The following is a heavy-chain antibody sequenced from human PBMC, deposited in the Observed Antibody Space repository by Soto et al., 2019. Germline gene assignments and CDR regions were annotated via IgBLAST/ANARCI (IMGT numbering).Heavy chain of an antibody. CDR2: ISPNNGDT. J-gene: IGHJ4*02. CDR3: ARDIGSHYLPIDY. V-gene: IGHV1-18*01. D-gene: IGHD3-10*01. CDR1: GYSFTAYT. Sequence: ASVKGSCKGSGYSFTAYTIIWVRQAPGQGLEWMGWISPNNGDTGSAQSLQGRLTMTTDTSTATVYMELRGLTSDDTAVYYCARDIGSHYLPIDYWGQGPLVTVS.